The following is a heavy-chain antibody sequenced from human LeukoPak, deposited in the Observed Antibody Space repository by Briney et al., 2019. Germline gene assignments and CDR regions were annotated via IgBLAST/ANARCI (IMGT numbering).Heavy chain of an antibody. J-gene: IGHJ1*01. CDR1: GLTFSSYA. Sequence: GGSLRLSCVASGLTFSSYAMSWVRQAPGKGLEWVSSISGSGSSTFYADSVKGRFTISRDNSKNTLYLQMSSLRAEDTAVYHCENLIIAVGGYEHLHHWGQGTLVTVSS. CDR2: ISGSGSST. CDR3: ENLIIAVGGYEHLHH. V-gene: IGHV3-23*01. D-gene: IGHD5-12*01.